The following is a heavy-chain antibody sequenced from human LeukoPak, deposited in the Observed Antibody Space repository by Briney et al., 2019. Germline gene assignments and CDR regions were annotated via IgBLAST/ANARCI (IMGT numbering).Heavy chain of an antibody. CDR2: IIPIFGTA. V-gene: IGHV1-69*13. D-gene: IGHD5-12*01. CDR3: ARDEGGYSGYGQFDY. J-gene: IGHJ4*02. Sequence: ASVKVSCEASGGTFSSYAISWVRQAPGQGLEGMGGIIPIFGTANYAQKFQGRVTITADESTSTAYMELSSLRSEDTAVYYCARDEGGYSGYGQFDYWGQGTLVTVSS. CDR1: GGTFSSYA.